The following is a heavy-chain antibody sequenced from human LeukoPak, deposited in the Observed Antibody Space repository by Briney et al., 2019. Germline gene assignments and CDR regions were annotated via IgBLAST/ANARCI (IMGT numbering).Heavy chain of an antibody. Sequence: PSETLSLTCTVYGESFSGYYWSWIRQPPGKGLEWIGEINHSGSTNYNPSLKSRVTISVDTSKNQFSLKLSSVTAADTAVYYCARRYYYGSGSYYNPWGQGTLVTVSS. CDR1: GESFSGYY. CDR3: ARRYYYGSGSYYNP. CDR2: INHSGST. J-gene: IGHJ4*02. D-gene: IGHD3-10*01. V-gene: IGHV4-34*01.